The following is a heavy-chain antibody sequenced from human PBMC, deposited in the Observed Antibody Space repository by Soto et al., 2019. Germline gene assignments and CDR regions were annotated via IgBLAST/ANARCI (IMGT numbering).Heavy chain of an antibody. J-gene: IGHJ4*02. D-gene: IGHD6-13*01. V-gene: IGHV3-13*05. Sequence: EVQLVESGGGLVQPGGSLRLSCAASGFTLSSYDMHWVRQAAGKTLEWVSAIGVPGDPFYPDSVKGRFTISRENARNSLYLQMNSLRVGDTAVYYCARGQRAEAGSWYFDSWGQGTLVTVSS. CDR1: GFTLSSYD. CDR2: IGVPGDP. CDR3: ARGQRAEAGSWYFDS.